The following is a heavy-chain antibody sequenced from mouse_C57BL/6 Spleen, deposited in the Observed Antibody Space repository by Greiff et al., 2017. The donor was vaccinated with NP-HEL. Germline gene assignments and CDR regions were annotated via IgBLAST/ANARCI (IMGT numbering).Heavy chain of an antibody. V-gene: IGHV1-81*01. CDR1: GYTFTSYG. CDR3: ARFTTVVATGYFDY. Sequence: VQVVESGAELARPGASVKLSCKASGYTFTSYGISWVKQRTGQGLEWIGEIYPRSGNTYYNEKFKGKATLTADKSSSTAYMELRSLTSEDSAVYFCARFTTVVATGYFDYWGQGTTLTVSS. J-gene: IGHJ2*01. D-gene: IGHD1-1*01. CDR2: IYPRSGNT.